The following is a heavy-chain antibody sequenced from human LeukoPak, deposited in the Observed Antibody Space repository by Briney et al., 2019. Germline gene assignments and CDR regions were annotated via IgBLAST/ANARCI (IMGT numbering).Heavy chain of an antibody. D-gene: IGHD5-24*01. Sequence: PGGSLRLSCAASGFTFSTFGMHWVRQVPGQGLEWVTFIPYDGSNKYYADSVKGRFTTSRDNSKNTLSLQMNSLRAEDTAIYYCANGPTKDGYHYYFDYWGQGTLVTVSS. CDR1: GFTFSTFG. V-gene: IGHV3-30*02. CDR2: IPYDGSNK. J-gene: IGHJ4*02. CDR3: ANGPTKDGYHYYFDY.